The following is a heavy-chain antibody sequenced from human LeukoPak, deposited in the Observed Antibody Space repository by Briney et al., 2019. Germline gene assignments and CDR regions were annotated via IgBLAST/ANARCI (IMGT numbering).Heavy chain of an antibody. V-gene: IGHV3-30*04. CDR3: ARDSSSYSSSWCLSY. CDR1: GFTFSSYA. D-gene: IGHD6-13*01. CDR2: ISYDGSNK. J-gene: IGHJ4*02. Sequence: GRSLRLSCAASGFTFSSYAMHWVRQAPGKGLGWVAVISYDGSNKYYADSVKGRFTISRDNSKNTLYLQMNSLRAEDTAVYYCARDSSSYSSSWCLSYWGQGTLVTVSS.